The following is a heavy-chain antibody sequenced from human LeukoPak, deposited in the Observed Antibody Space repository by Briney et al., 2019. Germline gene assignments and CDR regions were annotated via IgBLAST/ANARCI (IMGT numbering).Heavy chain of an antibody. CDR2: FYYSGST. Sequence: SETMSLTWTMYGGSISSYYWSWIRQPPGEGLEWIGYFYYSGSTNNNPSLESRVTISLATSKNQFSLKLSSVTAADTAVYYCARGGTVTNFGYWGQGTLVTVSS. V-gene: IGHV4-59*01. CDR1: GGSISSYY. J-gene: IGHJ4*02. D-gene: IGHD4-17*01. CDR3: ARGGTVTNFGY.